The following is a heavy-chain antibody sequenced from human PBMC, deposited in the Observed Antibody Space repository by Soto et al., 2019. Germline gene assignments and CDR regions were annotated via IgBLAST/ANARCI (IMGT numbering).Heavy chain of an antibody. CDR3: VRVFDTYYFDL. D-gene: IGHD3-9*01. CDR1: GFTFSSYW. CDR2: IGTAGDT. V-gene: IGHV3-13*04. J-gene: IGHJ4*02. Sequence: PGGSLRLSCAASGFTFSSYWMHWVRQAPGKGLEWVSAIGTAGDTYYPGSVKGRFTISRENAKNSLYLQMNSLRAGDTAVYYCVRVFDTYYFDLWGQGNMVTVSS.